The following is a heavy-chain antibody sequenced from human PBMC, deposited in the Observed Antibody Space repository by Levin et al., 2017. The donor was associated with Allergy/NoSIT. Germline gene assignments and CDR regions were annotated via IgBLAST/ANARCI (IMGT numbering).Heavy chain of an antibody. D-gene: IGHD3-10*01. CDR2: ISGSGITT. CDR3: ASDLRFGDL. J-gene: IGHJ4*02. Sequence: PGGSLRLSCVASGFTFSSYAMSWVRQAPGKGLEWVSSISGSGITTYYADSVKGRFTISRDNSKNTLNLQMNYLRDEDSALYYCASDLRFGDLRGQGTLVTVSS. CDR1: GFTFSSYA. V-gene: IGHV3-23*01.